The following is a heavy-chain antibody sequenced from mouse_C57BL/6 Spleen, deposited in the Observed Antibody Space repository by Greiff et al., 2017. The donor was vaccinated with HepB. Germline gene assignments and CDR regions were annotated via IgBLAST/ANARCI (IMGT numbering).Heavy chain of an antibody. J-gene: IGHJ2*01. V-gene: IGHV1-52*01. Sequence: VQLHQPGAELVRPGSSVKLSCKASGYTFTSYWMHWVKQRPIQGLEWIGNIDPSDSETHYNQKFKDKATLTVDKSSSTAYMQLSSLTSEDSAVYYCVVRDGNYEYWGQGTTLTVSS. CDR3: VVRDGNYEY. CDR1: GYTFTSYW. CDR2: IDPSDSET. D-gene: IGHD2-1*01.